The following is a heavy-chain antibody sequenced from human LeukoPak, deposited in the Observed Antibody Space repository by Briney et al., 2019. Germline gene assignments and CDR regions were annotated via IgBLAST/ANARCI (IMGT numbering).Heavy chain of an antibody. CDR3: ARRVGVTIFGL. J-gene: IGHJ4*02. CDR1: GGSFSGYY. D-gene: IGHD3-3*01. CDR2: INHSGST. V-gene: IGHV4-34*01. Sequence: PSETLSLTCAVYGGSFSGYYWSWIRQPPGKGLEWIGEINHSGSTNYNPSLKSRVTISVDTSKNQFSLKLSSVTAADTAVYYCARRVGVTIFGLWGQGTLVTVSS.